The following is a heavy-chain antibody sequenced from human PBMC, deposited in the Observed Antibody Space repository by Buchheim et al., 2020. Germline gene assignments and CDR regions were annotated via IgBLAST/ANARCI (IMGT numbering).Heavy chain of an antibody. Sequence: QLQLQESGSGLVKPSQTLSLTCAVSGGSISSGGYSWSWIRLPPGKGLEWIGYIYHSGSTYYNPSLKSRITISVDRSKNQFSLKLSAVTAADTAVYYCARGRPYYYDSSGYLSGNPFDYWGQGTL. CDR3: ARGRPYYYDSSGYLSGNPFDY. V-gene: IGHV4-30-2*01. CDR1: GGSISSGGYS. CDR2: IYHSGST. D-gene: IGHD3-22*01. J-gene: IGHJ4*02.